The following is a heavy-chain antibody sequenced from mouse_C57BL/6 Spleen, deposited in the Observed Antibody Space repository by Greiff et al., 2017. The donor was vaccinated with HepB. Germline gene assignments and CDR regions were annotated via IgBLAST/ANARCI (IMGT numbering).Heavy chain of an antibody. CDR3: AREGYYGSSYGFDV. Sequence: EVMLVESGGGLVKPGGSLKLSCAASGFTFSDYGMHWVRQAPEKGLEWVAYISSGSSTIYYADTVKGRFTISRDNAKNTLFLQMTSLRSEDTAMYYCAREGYYGSSYGFDVWGTGTTVTVSS. CDR2: ISSGSSTI. CDR1: GFTFSDYG. J-gene: IGHJ1*03. D-gene: IGHD1-1*01. V-gene: IGHV5-17*01.